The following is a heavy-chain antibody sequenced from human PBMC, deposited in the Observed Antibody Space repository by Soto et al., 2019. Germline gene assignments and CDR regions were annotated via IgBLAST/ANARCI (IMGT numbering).Heavy chain of an antibody. Sequence: GESLKISCKGSGYSFTSYWLSWVRQMPGKGLEWMGRIDPSDSYTNYSPSFQGHVTISADKSISTAYLQWSSLKASDTDMYYSARLDGDSLGYWGQGTLVTVSS. CDR2: IDPSDSYT. V-gene: IGHV5-10-1*01. CDR3: ARLDGDSLGY. D-gene: IGHD4-17*01. CDR1: GYSFTSYW. J-gene: IGHJ4*02.